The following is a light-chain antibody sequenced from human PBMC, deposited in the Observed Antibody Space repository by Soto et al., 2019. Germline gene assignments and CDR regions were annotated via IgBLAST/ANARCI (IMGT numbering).Light chain of an antibody. Sequence: QSALTQPASVSVSPGQSITISCTGTSSDVGGYNSVSWYQQHPGKAPKLMIYEVSNRPSGVSNRFSGSKSGNTASLTISGLQAEDEADYSCSSYTTSRTLLYVFGTGTKVTVL. J-gene: IGLJ1*01. CDR1: SSDVGGYNS. CDR2: EVS. V-gene: IGLV2-14*01. CDR3: SSYTTSRTLLYV.